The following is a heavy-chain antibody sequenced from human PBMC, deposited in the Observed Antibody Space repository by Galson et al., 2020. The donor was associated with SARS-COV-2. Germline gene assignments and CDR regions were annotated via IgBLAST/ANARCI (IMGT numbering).Heavy chain of an antibody. V-gene: IGHV3-11*05. Sequence: GESLKISCAASGFPFSDYYMTWIRQAPGKGLEWISYITSGSSYTSYADSVKGRFTISRDNAKNSLYLQMNSLRAEDTAVYYCARGWVPPFSSGWYLYYFDSWGQGTLVTVSS. CDR3: ARGWVPPFSSGWYLYYFDS. J-gene: IGHJ4*02. D-gene: IGHD6-19*01. CDR2: ITSGSSYT. CDR1: GFPFSDYY.